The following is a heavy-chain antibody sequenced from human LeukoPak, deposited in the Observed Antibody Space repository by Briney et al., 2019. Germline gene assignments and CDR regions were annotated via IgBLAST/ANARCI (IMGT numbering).Heavy chain of an antibody. CDR3: ARGGVVVTDLDY. CDR2: ISYDGSNK. D-gene: IGHD2-21*02. V-gene: IGHV3-30*04. J-gene: IGHJ4*02. CDR1: GFTFSSYA. Sequence: GGSLRLSYAASGFTFSSYAMHWVRQAPGKGLEWVAVISYDGSNKYYADSVKGRFTISRDNSKNTLYLQMNSLRAEDTAVYYCARGGVVVTDLDYWGQGTLVTVSS.